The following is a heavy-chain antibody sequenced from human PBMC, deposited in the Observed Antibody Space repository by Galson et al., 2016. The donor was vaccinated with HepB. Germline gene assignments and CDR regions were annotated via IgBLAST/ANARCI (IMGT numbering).Heavy chain of an antibody. J-gene: IGHJ4*02. CDR1: GYTFTDYY. V-gene: IGHV1-2*02. Sequence: SVKVSCKASGYTFTDYYMNWVRQAPGHGLEWMGRVNPNSGGTNYAQKFQGRVTMTRDTSISTAYMELSRLRSDDTAVYYCARDGTYCSGGTCYPEYLDHWGQGTLVTVSS. D-gene: IGHD2-15*01. CDR2: VNPNSGGT. CDR3: ARDGTYCSGGTCYPEYLDH.